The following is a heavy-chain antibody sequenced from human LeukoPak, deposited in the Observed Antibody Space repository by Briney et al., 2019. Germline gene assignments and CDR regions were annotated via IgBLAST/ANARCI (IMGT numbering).Heavy chain of an antibody. CDR2: ISYDGSNK. D-gene: IGHD3-10*01. J-gene: IGHJ5*02. CDR3: ARVLTFGELSLAP. V-gene: IGHV3-30*03. CDR1: GFTFSSYG. Sequence: PGGSLRLSCAASGFTFSSYGMHWVRQAPGKGLEWVAVISYDGSNKYYADSVKGRFTISRDNSKNTLYLQMNSLRAEDTAVYYCARVLTFGELSLAPWGQGTLVTVSS.